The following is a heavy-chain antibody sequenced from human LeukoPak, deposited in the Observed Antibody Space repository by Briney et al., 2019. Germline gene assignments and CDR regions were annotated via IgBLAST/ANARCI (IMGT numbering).Heavy chain of an antibody. J-gene: IGHJ4*02. CDR2: MNPNSGNT. V-gene: IGHV1-8*01. D-gene: IGHD2-15*01. Sequence: ASVKVSCKASGYTFTSYDINWVRQATGQGLEWMGWMNPNSGNTGYAQKFQGRVTMTRNTSISTAYMELSRLRSDDTAVYYCARVSAPGGTRLFDYWGQGTLVTVSS. CDR1: GYTFTSYD. CDR3: ARVSAPGGTRLFDY.